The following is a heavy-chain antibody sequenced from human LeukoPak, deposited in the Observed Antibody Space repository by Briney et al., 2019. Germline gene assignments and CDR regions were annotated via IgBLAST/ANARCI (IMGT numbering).Heavy chain of an antibody. Sequence: ASVKVSCKASGYTFTSYDINWVRQAPGQGLEWMGWMNPNSGNTGYAQKFQGRVTMTRNTSISTAYMELSSLRSEDTAVYYCARGRGGYDFWSGYLIAPPYYFDYWGQGTLVTVSS. V-gene: IGHV1-8*01. J-gene: IGHJ4*02. CDR3: ARGRGGYDFWSGYLIAPPYYFDY. D-gene: IGHD3-3*01. CDR1: GYTFTSYD. CDR2: MNPNSGNT.